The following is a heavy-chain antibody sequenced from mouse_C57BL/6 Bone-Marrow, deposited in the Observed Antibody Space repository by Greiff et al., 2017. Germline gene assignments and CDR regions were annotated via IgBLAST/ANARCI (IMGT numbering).Heavy chain of an antibody. CDR1: GYTFTSYW. Sequence: VQLQQPGAELVKPGASVKLSCKASGYTFTSYWMHWVKQRPGQGLEWIGMIHPNSGSTNYNEKFTSKATLTVDKSSSTASMQLSSLSSEDSAVYYCARGRYYYGLYYWGQGTSVTVSS. CDR2: IHPNSGST. J-gene: IGHJ4*01. CDR3: ARGRYYYGLYY. D-gene: IGHD2-14*01. V-gene: IGHV1-64*01.